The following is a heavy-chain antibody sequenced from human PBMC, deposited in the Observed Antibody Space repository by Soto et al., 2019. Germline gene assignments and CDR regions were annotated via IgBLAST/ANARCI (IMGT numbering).Heavy chain of an antibody. CDR1: GFTFVSYA. Sequence: EVRLLESGGGLVKPGGSLRLSCTASGFTFVSYAMSWVRQAPGKGLDWVSSISGTGGTTSYADSVRGRFIISRDTSPNTLNLQMNILTADDTAVYYCARGRGSWEVPDYWGQGTPVNVSS. V-gene: IGHV3-23*01. CDR2: ISGTGGTT. CDR3: ARGRGSWEVPDY. J-gene: IGHJ4*02. D-gene: IGHD1-26*01.